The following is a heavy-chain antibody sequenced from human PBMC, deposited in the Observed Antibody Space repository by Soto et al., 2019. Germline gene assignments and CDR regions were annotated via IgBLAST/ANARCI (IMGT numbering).Heavy chain of an antibody. D-gene: IGHD3-9*01. CDR3: VRPDSTGYYSH. J-gene: IGHJ4*02. CDR2: INPADSDT. Sequence: GESLKISCRGSGYRFTHYWIGWVLQMPGKGLEWMGIINPADSDTRYSPSFQGQVTVSVDKSISTAYLQRGSLKASDTAMYYCVRPDSTGYYSHWGQGTPVTVSS. CDR1: GYRFTHYW. V-gene: IGHV5-51*01.